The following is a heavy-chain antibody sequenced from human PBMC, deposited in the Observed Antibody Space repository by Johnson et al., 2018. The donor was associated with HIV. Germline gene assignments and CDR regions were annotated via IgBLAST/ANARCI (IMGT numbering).Heavy chain of an antibody. CDR1: GFTFSSYG. V-gene: IGHV3-33*06. CDR3: AKDSATDPFDI. Sequence: QEQLVESGGGVVQPGRSLRLSCAASGFTFSSYGMHWVRQAPGKGLEWVAVIWYDGSNKYYADSVKGRFTISRDNSKNTLYLQMNSLRAEDTAVYYCAKDSATDPFDIWGQGTMVTVSS. D-gene: IGHD6-25*01. CDR2: IWYDGSNK. J-gene: IGHJ3*02.